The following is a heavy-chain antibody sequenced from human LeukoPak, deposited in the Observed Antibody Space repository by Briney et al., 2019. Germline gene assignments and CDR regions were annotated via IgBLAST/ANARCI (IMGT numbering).Heavy chain of an antibody. J-gene: IGHJ4*02. CDR1: GFTFSSYS. CDR2: ISSSSSYI. CDR3: ARGGQPAYYLDY. Sequence: PGGSLRLSCAASGFTFSSYSMNWVRQAPGKGLEWVSSISSSSSYIYYADSVKGRFTISRDNAKNSLYLQMNSLRAEDTAVYYCARGGQPAYYLDYWGQGTLVTVSS. D-gene: IGHD2-2*01. V-gene: IGHV3-21*01.